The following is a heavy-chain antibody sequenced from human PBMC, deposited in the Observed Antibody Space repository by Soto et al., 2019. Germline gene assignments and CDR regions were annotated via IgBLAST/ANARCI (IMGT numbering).Heavy chain of an antibody. Sequence: GASVKVSCKASGYTFSTYGINWVQQSPGQGLEWMGWISAYNGNTNYAQNFQGRVTMTTDTPTSTAYMELRSLRSDDTAVYYCARGRDSSGWSHGLDYWGQGALVTVSS. CDR2: ISAYNGNT. D-gene: IGHD6-19*01. J-gene: IGHJ4*02. V-gene: IGHV1-18*01. CDR1: GYTFSTYG. CDR3: ARGRDSSGWSHGLDY.